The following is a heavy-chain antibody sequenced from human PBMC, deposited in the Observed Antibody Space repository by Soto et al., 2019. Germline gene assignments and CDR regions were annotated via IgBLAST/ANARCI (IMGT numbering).Heavy chain of an antibody. CDR2: INAGNGNT. J-gene: IGHJ4*02. CDR3: AREYSLAVLAPGY. CDR1: GYTFTSYA. Sequence: ASVKVSCKASGYTFTSYAMHWVRQAPGQRLEWMGWINAGNGNTKYSQKLQGRVTITRDTSASTAYMELSSLRSEDTALYYCAREYSLAVLAPGYWGQGTLVTVSS. D-gene: IGHD5-12*01. V-gene: IGHV1-3*01.